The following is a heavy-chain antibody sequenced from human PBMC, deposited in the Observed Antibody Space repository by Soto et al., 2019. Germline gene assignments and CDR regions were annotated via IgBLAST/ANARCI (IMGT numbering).Heavy chain of an antibody. J-gene: IGHJ6*02. CDR2: ISYDGSDK. CDR1: GFTFSSYG. Sequence: HPGGSLRLSCAASGFTFSSYGMHWVRQAPGKGLEWMAIISYDGSDKYYADSVKGRFTISRDNSKNTLYLQMNSLRAEDTAVYYCANCPFPFYGLNYYGSGSYVMDVWGQGTTVTVSS. CDR3: ANCPFPFYGLNYYGSGSYVMDV. V-gene: IGHV3-30*18. D-gene: IGHD3-10*01.